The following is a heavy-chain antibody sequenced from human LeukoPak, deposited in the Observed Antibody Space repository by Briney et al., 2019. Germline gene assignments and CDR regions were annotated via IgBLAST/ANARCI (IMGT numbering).Heavy chain of an antibody. CDR2: IYYSGST. Sequence: SETLSLTCTVSGGSISSYYWSWIRQPPGKGLEWIGYIYYSGSTNYNPSLKSRVTISVDTSKNQFSLKLSSVTAADTAVYYCARQRAMDYYDSRGNYFDYWGQGTLVTVSS. V-gene: IGHV4-59*08. CDR3: ARQRAMDYYDSRGNYFDY. J-gene: IGHJ4*02. D-gene: IGHD3-22*01. CDR1: GGSISSYY.